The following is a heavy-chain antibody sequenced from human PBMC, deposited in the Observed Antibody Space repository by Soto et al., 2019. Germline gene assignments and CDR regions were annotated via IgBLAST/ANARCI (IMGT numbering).Heavy chain of an antibody. Sequence: SVNVSCKVSGGTFSSYRFSWVRQAPGQGLEWMGGITPVFGTPDYAQKFHGRVTVTADRSTNTAYMELSRLTSEDTAVYYCARDLPSLEVRSYGMDVWGQGTTVPVSS. CDR1: GGTFSSYR. D-gene: IGHD3-10*01. CDR2: ITPVFGTP. J-gene: IGHJ6*02. CDR3: ARDLPSLEVRSYGMDV. V-gene: IGHV1-69*06.